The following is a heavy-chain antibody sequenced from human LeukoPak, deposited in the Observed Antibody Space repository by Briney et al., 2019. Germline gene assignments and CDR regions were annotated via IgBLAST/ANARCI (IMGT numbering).Heavy chain of an antibody. CDR2: IYYSGST. D-gene: IGHD3-22*01. V-gene: IGHV4-59*01. CDR1: GVSISSYY. CDR3: ARAVDSSGYYPLLDY. Sequence: SETLSLTCTVSGVSISSYYWSWIRQPPGKGLEWIGYIYYSGSTNYNPSLKSRVTISVDTSKNQFSLKLSSVTAADTAVYYCARAVDSSGYYPLLDYWGQGTLVTVSS. J-gene: IGHJ4*02.